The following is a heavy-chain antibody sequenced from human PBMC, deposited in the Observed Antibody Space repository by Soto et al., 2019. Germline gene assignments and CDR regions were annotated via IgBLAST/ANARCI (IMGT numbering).Heavy chain of an antibody. CDR2: MNPNSGNT. J-gene: IGHJ5*02. Sequence: ASVKVSCKASGYTFTSYDINWVRQATGQGLEWMGWMNPNSGNTGYAQKFQGRVTMTRNTSISTAYMELSSLRSEDTAVYYCGRVVVAATGGGWFDPWGQGRLVTVSS. V-gene: IGHV1-8*01. CDR1: GYTFTSYD. D-gene: IGHD2-15*01. CDR3: GRVVVAATGGGWFDP.